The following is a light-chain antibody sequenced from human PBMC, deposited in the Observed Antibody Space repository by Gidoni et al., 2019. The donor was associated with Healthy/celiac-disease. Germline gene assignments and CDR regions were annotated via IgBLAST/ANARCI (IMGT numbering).Light chain of an antibody. J-gene: IGKJ4*01. V-gene: IGKV3-20*01. CDR1: QSVSSSY. CDR2: GAS. CDR3: QQYGSSPRLT. Sequence: EIVLPPSPGTLSLSPGERATLSCRASQSVSSSYLTWYQPKPGHAPRLLIYGASSRATGIPDRFSGSGSVTDFTLTISRLEPEDFAVYYCQQYGSSPRLTFGGGTKVEIK.